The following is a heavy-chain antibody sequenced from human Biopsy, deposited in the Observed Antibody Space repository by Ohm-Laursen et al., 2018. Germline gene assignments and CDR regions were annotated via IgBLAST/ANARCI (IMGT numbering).Heavy chain of an antibody. J-gene: IGHJ4*02. CDR3: ARGEYSSSMFDH. CDR2: IYSSGGT. V-gene: IGHV4-4*07. Sequence: SQTLSLTCTVSGGSIISYYWNWIRQPAGKGLEWIGRIYSSGGTKYNPSLKSRVTMSVDTSKKQLSLKVRSVTAADTAVYYCARGEYSSSMFDHWGQGTLVTVSS. CDR1: GGSIISYY. D-gene: IGHD6-6*01.